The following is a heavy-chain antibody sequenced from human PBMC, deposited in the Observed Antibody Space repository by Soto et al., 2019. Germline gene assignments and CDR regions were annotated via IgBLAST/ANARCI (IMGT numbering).Heavy chain of an antibody. CDR2: IYYSGST. D-gene: IGHD3-10*01. V-gene: IGHV4-59*01. CDR3: ARVWGGAFDI. CDR1: GGSISSYY. J-gene: IGHJ3*02. Sequence: SETLSLTCTVSGGSISSYYWSWIRQPPGKGLEWIGYIYYSGSTNCNPSLKSRVTISVDTSKNQFSLKLSSVTAADTAVYYCARVWGGAFDIWGQGTMVTVSS.